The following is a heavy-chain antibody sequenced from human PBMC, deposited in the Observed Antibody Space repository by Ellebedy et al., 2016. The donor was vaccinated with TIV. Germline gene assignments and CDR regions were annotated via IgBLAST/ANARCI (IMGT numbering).Heavy chain of an antibody. CDR1: GFTFSNYA. Sequence: GGSLRLXXAASGFTFSNYAMTWVRQAPGKGLEWVSGIGDTAHNTYYVDSVKGRFTISRDSSGNTLYLQMNSLRAEDTAVYYCAKARGSSVIDYNYYGMDVWGQGTTVTVSS. J-gene: IGHJ6*02. V-gene: IGHV3-23*01. CDR2: IGDTAHNT. D-gene: IGHD2-21*01. CDR3: AKARGSSVIDYNYYGMDV.